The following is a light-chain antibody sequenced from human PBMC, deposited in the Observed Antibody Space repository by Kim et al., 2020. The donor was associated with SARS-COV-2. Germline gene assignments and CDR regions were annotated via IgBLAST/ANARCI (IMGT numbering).Light chain of an antibody. V-gene: IGKV1-6*01. Sequence: AIQMTQSPSSLSASIGDRVTITCRASQDIRNDLGWYQQKPGKAPELLIYAASSLQSGVPSRFAGSGSGTDFTLTISSLQPEDFATYYCQQSHIIPITFGQGTRLEIK. CDR1: QDIRND. CDR3: QQSHIIPIT. CDR2: AAS. J-gene: IGKJ5*01.